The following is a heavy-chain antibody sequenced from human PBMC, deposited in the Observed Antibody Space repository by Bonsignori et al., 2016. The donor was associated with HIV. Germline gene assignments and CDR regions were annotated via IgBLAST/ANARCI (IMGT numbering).Heavy chain of an antibody. CDR3: ARRSLTGVYWYFDL. V-gene: IGHV4-30-4*08. CDR2: IYYSGST. Sequence: SETLSLTCTVSGGSISSGDYYWSWIRQPPGKGLEWIGYIYYSGSTYYNPSLKSRVTISVDTSKNQFSLKLSSVTAADTAVYYCARRSLTGVYWYFDLWGRGTLVTVSS. J-gene: IGHJ2*01. D-gene: IGHD7-27*01. CDR1: GGSISSGDYY.